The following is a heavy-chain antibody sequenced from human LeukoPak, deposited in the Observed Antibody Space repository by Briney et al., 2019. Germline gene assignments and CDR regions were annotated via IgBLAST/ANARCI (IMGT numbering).Heavy chain of an antibody. D-gene: IGHD3-10*01. CDR2: IKQDGSEK. J-gene: IGHJ4*02. Sequence: PGGSLRLSCAASGFTFSSYWMSWVRQAPGKGLEWVANIKQDGSEKYYVDSVKGRFTISRDNAKNSLYLQMNSLRAEDTAVYYCARSGYYGSGSYYTYPDYWGQGTLVTVSS. V-gene: IGHV3-7*01. CDR3: ARSGYYGSGSYYTYPDY. CDR1: GFTFSSYW.